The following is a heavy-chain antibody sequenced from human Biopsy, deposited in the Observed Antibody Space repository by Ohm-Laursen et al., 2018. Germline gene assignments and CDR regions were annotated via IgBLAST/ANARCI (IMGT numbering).Heavy chain of an antibody. Sequence: ASVKVSCKTSGYTFTSYEINWVRQATGQGLEWMGWMNPDSGNTGYAQNFQGRVTMTRNTSISTAYMELSSLRSEDTAVYFCARADPPLFYYGSGSLNWFDPWGQGTLVTVSS. V-gene: IGHV1-8*01. CDR3: ARADPPLFYYGSGSLNWFDP. CDR2: MNPDSGNT. CDR1: GYTFTSYE. J-gene: IGHJ5*02. D-gene: IGHD3-10*01.